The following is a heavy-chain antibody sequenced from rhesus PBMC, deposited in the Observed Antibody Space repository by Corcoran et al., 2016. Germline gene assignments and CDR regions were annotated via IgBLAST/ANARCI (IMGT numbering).Heavy chain of an antibody. J-gene: IGHJ5-2*02. CDR2: SSGSTHST. D-gene: IGHD1-26*01. CDR1: GGSISSSNW. V-gene: IGHV4-65*02. CDR3: ARIWNYPYNSLDV. Sequence: QVQLQESGPGLVKPSETLSLTCAVSGGSISSSNWWSWIRQPPGKGLAWIGYSSGSTHSTHYNPSLKSPVTISKDTSKNQFSLKLSSVTAADTAVYYCARIWNYPYNSLDVWGRGVLVTVSS.